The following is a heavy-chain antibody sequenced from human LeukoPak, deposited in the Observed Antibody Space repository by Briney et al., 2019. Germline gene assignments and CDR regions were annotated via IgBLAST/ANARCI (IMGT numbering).Heavy chain of an antibody. CDR2: INNSGST. V-gene: IGHV4-34*01. Sequence: WETLPPTSAAYGASFRGYYWSWIRQPPGKGLEWFGVINNSGSTNYNPSLKSRVTISVDTSKNQFSLKLSSVTAAETAVYYCVRLMVRGVRSMDVWGQGTTVTVSS. CDR1: GASFRGYY. D-gene: IGHD3-10*01. J-gene: IGHJ6*02. CDR3: VRLMVRGVRSMDV.